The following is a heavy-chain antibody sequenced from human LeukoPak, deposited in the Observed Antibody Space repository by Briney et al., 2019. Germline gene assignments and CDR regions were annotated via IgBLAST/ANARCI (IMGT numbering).Heavy chain of an antibody. CDR2: INHSGST. CDR3: AREWGLFYDSSGYYYDY. Sequence: SETLSLTCVVYGGSFSGYYWSWIRQPPGKGLEWIGEINHSGSTNYNPSLKSRVTISVDTSKNQFSLKLSSVTAADTAVYYCAREWGLFYDSSGYYYDYWGQGTLVTVSS. V-gene: IGHV4-34*01. CDR1: GGSFSGYY. D-gene: IGHD3-22*01. J-gene: IGHJ4*02.